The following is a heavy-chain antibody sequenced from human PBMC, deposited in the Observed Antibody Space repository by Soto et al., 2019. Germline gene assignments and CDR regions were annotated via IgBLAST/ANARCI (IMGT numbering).Heavy chain of an antibody. CDR3: TNLHYFGSEF. J-gene: IGHJ4*02. Sequence: GGSLRLSCAASGCIFSNSYMNWVRQAPGKGLEWVSYISGDGRTKSYADSVKGRFTLSRDNAKNSLYLEMNTLRVDDTAVYYCTNLHYFGSEFWGQGAQVTVSS. D-gene: IGHD3-10*01. CDR1: GCIFSNSY. V-gene: IGHV3-11*01. CDR2: ISGDGRTK.